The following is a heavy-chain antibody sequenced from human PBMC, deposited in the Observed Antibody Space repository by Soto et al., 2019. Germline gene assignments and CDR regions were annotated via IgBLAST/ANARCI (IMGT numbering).Heavy chain of an antibody. V-gene: IGHV5-51*01. J-gene: IGHJ6*02. Sequence: GESLKISCKGSGYSFTSYWIGWVRQMPGKGLEWMGIIYPGDSDTRYSPSFQGQVTISADKSIGTAYLQWSSLKASDTAMYYCASSVEQQRTYYYYGMDVWGQGTTVTVSS. CDR3: ASSVEQQRTYYYYGMDV. D-gene: IGHD6-13*01. CDR1: GYSFTSYW. CDR2: IYPGDSDT.